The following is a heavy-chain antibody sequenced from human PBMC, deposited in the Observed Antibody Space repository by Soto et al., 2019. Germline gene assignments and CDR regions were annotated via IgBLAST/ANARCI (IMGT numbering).Heavy chain of an antibody. CDR1: GGSISSSGYY. CDR3: ARNLEDIVVVPAAAIPTNWFDP. J-gene: IGHJ5*02. Sequence: SETLSLTCTVSGGSISSSGYYWGWIRQPPGKGLEWTGSIYYSGSTYYNPSLKSRVTISVDTSKNQFSLKLSSVTAADTAVYYCARNLEDIVVVPAAAIPTNWFDPWGQGTLVTVSS. V-gene: IGHV4-39*01. CDR2: IYYSGST. D-gene: IGHD2-2*01.